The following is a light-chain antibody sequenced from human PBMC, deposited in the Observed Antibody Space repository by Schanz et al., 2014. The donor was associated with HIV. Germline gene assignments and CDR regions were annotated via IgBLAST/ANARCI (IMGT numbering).Light chain of an antibody. Sequence: QSVLTQPASVSGSPGQSITISCTGTSSDVGGYNYVSWYQQHPGKAPKLMIYDVSKRPSGVPDRFSGSKSGNTASLTVSGLQAEDEANYYCTSYASTSTVVFGGGTKLTVL. CDR2: DVS. V-gene: IGLV2-14*03. CDR1: SSDVGGYNY. J-gene: IGLJ2*01. CDR3: TSYASTSTVV.